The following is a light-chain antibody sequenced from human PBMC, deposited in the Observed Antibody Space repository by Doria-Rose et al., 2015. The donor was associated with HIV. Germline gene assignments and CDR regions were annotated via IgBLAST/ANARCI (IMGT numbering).Light chain of an antibody. CDR3: HQYGTSWT. Sequence: TQSPGTLSLSPGERATLSCRASQRFSSTYLAWYQQKPGQAPSLLLYDGSTRATGIPDRFSASGSGTDFTLTINRLEPEDFALYYCHQYGTSWTFGQGTKVEI. CDR1: QRFSSTY. CDR2: DGS. V-gene: IGKV3-20*01. J-gene: IGKJ1*01.